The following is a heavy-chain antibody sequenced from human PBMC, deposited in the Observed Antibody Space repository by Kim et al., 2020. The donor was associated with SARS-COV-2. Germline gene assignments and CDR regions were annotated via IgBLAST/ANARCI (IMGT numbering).Heavy chain of an antibody. J-gene: IGHJ4*02. Sequence: GGSLRLSCAASGLTFSRFAANWIRQTPGKGLEWVSGSSTSGEDIRYTDAVRGRFTVSRDNSKNTVYLRMNSLRADDTAIYYCASFPRDHPSYLVFDYWGPGAPVSVSS. CDR2: SSTSGEDI. D-gene: IGHD1-26*01. V-gene: IGHV3-23*01. CDR1: GLTFSRFA. CDR3: ASFPRDHPSYLVFDY.